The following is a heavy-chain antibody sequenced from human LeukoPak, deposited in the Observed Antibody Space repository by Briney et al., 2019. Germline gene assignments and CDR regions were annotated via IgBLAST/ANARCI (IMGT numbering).Heavy chain of an antibody. CDR3: ARSITSSWYGDFQH. D-gene: IGHD6-13*01. CDR1: GGSLSGYF. V-gene: IGHV4-59*01. CDR2: IYYSGST. J-gene: IGHJ1*01. Sequence: SETLSLTCTVSGGSLSGYFWSWIRQPPGPRLEWIGYIYYSGSTNYHPSLKSRVTISVDTSKNQFSPKLSSVTAADTAVYYCARSITSSWYGDFQHWGQGTLVTVSS.